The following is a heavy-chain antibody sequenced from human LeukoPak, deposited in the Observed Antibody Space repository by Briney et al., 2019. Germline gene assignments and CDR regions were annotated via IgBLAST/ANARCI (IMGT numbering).Heavy chain of an antibody. D-gene: IGHD5-18*01. CDR2: IYYSGST. J-gene: IGHJ5*02. Sequence: SSETLSLTCTVSGGSISSGDYYWSWIRQPPGKGLEWIGYIYYSGSTYYNPSLKSRVTISVDTSKNQFSLKLSSVTAADTAVYYCARVHFYVDTAMQVLDPWGQGTLVTVSS. V-gene: IGHV4-30-4*08. CDR3: ARVHFYVDTAMQVLDP. CDR1: GGSISSGDYY.